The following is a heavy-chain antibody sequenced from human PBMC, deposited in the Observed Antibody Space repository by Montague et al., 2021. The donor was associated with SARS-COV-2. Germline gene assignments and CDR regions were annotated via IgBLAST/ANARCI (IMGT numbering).Heavy chain of an antibody. CDR3: ARGRTVTTFYYYYYGMDV. Sequence: SETLSLTCAVYGGSFSGCYWSWIRQPPGKGLEWIGEINHSGSTNXNPSLKSRVTISVDTSKNQFSLKLSSVTAADTAVYYCARGRTVTTFYYYYYGMDVWGQGTTVTVSS. V-gene: IGHV4-34*01. CDR2: INHSGST. J-gene: IGHJ6*02. D-gene: IGHD4-17*01. CDR1: GGSFSGCY.